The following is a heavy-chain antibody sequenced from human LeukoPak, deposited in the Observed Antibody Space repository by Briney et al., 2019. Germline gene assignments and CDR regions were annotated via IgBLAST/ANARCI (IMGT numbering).Heavy chain of an antibody. CDR3: AKNTQYSGYYDC. CDR2: ISDSGGIT. Sequence: GGSLRLSCAASGFTFSSYPMTWVRQAPGKGPEWASFISDSGGITYYADSVKGRFTISRDNSKNTLYLQMNSLRAEDTAVYYCAKNTQYSGYYDCWGQGTLVAVSS. D-gene: IGHD6-6*01. V-gene: IGHV3-23*01. CDR1: GFTFSSYP. J-gene: IGHJ4*02.